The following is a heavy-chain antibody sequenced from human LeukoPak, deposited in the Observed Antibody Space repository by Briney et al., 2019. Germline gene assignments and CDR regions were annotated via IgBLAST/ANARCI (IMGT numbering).Heavy chain of an antibody. D-gene: IGHD2-21*01. CDR3: ASVANNWFDP. CDR1: GGSISSSNW. J-gene: IGHJ5*02. Sequence: SGTLSLTCAVSGGSISSSNWWSWVRQPPGKGLEWIGYIYYSGSTNYNPSLKSRVTISVDTSKNQFSLKLSSVTAADTAVYYCASVANNWFDPWGQGTLVTVSS. CDR2: IYYSGST. V-gene: IGHV4-4*02.